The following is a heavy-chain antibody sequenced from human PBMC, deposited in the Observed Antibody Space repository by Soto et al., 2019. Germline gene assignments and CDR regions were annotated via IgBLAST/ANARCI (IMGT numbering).Heavy chain of an antibody. CDR2: ISYDGSNK. CDR3: AKGVLRYFDWLLSNRYYYYYGMDV. Sequence: GGSLRLSCAASGFTFSSYGMHWVRQAPGKGLEWVAVISYDGSNKYYADSVKGRFTISRDNSENTLYLQMNSLRAEDTAVYYCAKGVLRYFDWLLSNRYYYYYGMDVWGQGTTVTVSS. CDR1: GFTFSSYG. J-gene: IGHJ6*02. D-gene: IGHD3-9*01. V-gene: IGHV3-30*18.